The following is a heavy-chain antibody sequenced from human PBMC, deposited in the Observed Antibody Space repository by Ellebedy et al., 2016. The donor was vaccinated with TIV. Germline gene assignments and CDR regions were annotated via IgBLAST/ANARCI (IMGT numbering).Heavy chain of an antibody. CDR2: INHSGGT. Sequence: SETLSLTCAVYGGSFSGYYWSWIRQPPGKGLEWIGEINHSGGTNYNPSLKSRVTMSVDTSKNQFSLKLISVTAADTAVFYCARRFCTGGSCHPDFDYWGQGTLVTVSS. J-gene: IGHJ4*02. V-gene: IGHV4-34*01. CDR3: ARRFCTGGSCHPDFDY. D-gene: IGHD2-15*01. CDR1: GGSFSGYY.